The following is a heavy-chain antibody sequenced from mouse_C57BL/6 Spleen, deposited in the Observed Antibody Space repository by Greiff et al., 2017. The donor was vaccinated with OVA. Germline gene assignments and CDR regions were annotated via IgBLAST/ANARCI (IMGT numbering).Heavy chain of an antibody. V-gene: IGHV5-17*01. CDR2: ISSGSSTI. CDR3: ARTRDYYGSSYAMDY. Sequence: EVQLVESGGGLVKPGGSLKLSCAASGFTFSDYGMHWVRQAPEKGLEWVAYISSGSSTIYYADTVKGRFTISRDNAKNTLFLQMTSLRSEDTAMYYCARTRDYYGSSYAMDYWGQGTSVTVSS. CDR1: GFTFSDYG. J-gene: IGHJ4*01. D-gene: IGHD1-1*01.